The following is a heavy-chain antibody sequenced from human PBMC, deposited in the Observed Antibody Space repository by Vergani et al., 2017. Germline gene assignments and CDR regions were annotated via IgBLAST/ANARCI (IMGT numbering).Heavy chain of an antibody. CDR3: ARNRNDFWSGYYVD. CDR2: IIPIFGTA. V-gene: IGHV1-69*06. Sequence: QVQLVQSGAEVKKPGASVKVSCKASGYTFTSYDINWVRQATGQGLEWMGGIIPIFGTANYAQKFQGRVTITADKSTSTAYMELSSLRSEDTAVYYCARNRNDFWSGYYVDWGQGTLVTVSS. J-gene: IGHJ4*02. CDR1: GYTFTSYD. D-gene: IGHD3-3*01.